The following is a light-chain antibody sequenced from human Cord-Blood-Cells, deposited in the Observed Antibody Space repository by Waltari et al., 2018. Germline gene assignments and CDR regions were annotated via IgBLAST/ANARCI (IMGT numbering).Light chain of an antibody. CDR3: QQYNSYSYS. V-gene: IGKV1-5*03. CDR1: QSISSW. CDR2: KAS. J-gene: IGKJ2*03. Sequence: IQMTQSPSTLSAPVGDRVTITCRASQSISSWLAWYQQKPGKAPKLLIYKASSLESGVPSRFSGSGSGTEFTLTISSLQPDDFATYYCQQYNSYSYSFGQGTKLEIK.